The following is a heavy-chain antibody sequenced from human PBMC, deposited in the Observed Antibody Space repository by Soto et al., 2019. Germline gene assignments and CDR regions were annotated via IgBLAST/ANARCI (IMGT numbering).Heavy chain of an antibody. CDR2: SFYRGST. D-gene: IGHD3-3*01. CDR1: GGSISSRSHY. V-gene: IGHV4-39*01. Sequence: QLQLQESGPGLVKPWETLSLTCTVSGGSISSRSHYWGWIRQSPGKHLEWIGSSFYRGSTHYNPSLKTRVTISVDTSKNQVSLKLYSVTAADTAVYYCATADGFGVVTPFFEHWGQGILVTVSS. J-gene: IGHJ1*01. CDR3: ATADGFGVVTPFFEH.